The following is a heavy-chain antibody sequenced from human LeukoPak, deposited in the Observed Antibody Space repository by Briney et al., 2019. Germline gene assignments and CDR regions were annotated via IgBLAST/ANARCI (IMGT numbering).Heavy chain of an antibody. CDR2: ISYDGSNK. CDR1: GFTFSSYA. Sequence: GGSLRLSCAASGFTFSSYAMHWVRQAPGKGLEWVAVISYDGSNKYYADSVKGRSTISRDNSKNTLYLQMNSLRAEDTAVYYCARDGFEGLLWFGGLSLGGMDVWGKGTTVTVSS. D-gene: IGHD3-10*01. V-gene: IGHV3-30*04. CDR3: ARDGFEGLLWFGGLSLGGMDV. J-gene: IGHJ6*04.